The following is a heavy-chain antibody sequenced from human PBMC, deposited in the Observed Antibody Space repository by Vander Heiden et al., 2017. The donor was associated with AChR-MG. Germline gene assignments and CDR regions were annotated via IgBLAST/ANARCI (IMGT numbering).Heavy chain of an antibody. V-gene: IGHV1-18*01. D-gene: IGHD2-15*01. CDR1: GYTFTRYG. Sequence: QVQLVQSGAEVKKPGASVKVSCKASGYTFTRYGIGWGRQAPGQGLEWMGWISAYNGNTDYAQKLQGRVTMTTDTSTSTAYMELRSLRSDDTAVYYCARAICSGGSCYSLYYYMDVWGKGTTVTVSS. CDR2: ISAYNGNT. CDR3: ARAICSGGSCYSLYYYMDV. J-gene: IGHJ6*03.